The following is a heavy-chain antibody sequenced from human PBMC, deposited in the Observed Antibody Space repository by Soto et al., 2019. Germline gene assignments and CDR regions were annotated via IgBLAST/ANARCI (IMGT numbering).Heavy chain of an antibody. D-gene: IGHD2-8*01. CDR1: GVSISSGNW. Sequence: SETLSLTCAVSGVSISSGNWWTWVRQTPQRGLEYIGEIFHDGTANYYPSFERRVAISVDTSKNQFSLKLTSVTAADTAIYFCARLVYATRLNYMYFDFWGQGALVTVSS. CDR3: ARLVYATRLNYMYFDF. J-gene: IGHJ4*02. CDR2: IFHDGTA. V-gene: IGHV4-4*02.